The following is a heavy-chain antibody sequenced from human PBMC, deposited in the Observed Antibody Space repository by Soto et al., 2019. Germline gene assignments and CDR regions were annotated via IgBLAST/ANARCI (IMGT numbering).Heavy chain of an antibody. Sequence: GGSLRLSCAASGFTFSSYAMHWVRQAPGKGLEYVSAISSNGGSTYYANSVKGRFTISRDNSKNTLYLQMGSLRAEDMAVYYCARDSITIFGVVPQHYYYYYYMDVWGKGTTVTVSS. CDR1: GFTFSSYA. CDR2: ISSNGGST. CDR3: ARDSITIFGVVPQHYYYYYYMDV. D-gene: IGHD3-3*01. V-gene: IGHV3-64*01. J-gene: IGHJ6*03.